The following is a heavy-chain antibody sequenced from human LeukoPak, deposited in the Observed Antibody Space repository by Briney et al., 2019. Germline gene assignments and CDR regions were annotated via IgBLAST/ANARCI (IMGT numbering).Heavy chain of an antibody. CDR3: ARGRSGYYLYYYYYMDV. Sequence: TASETLFLTCTVSGGSISSRSYSWGWIRQPPGKGLEWNGNIYFSGSTYYNPSLKSRVTISADTSKNQFSLRLSSVTAADTAVYYCARGRSGYYLYYYYYMDVWGKGTTVTVSS. D-gene: IGHD3-22*01. CDR1: GGSISSRSYS. CDR2: IYFSGST. J-gene: IGHJ6*03. V-gene: IGHV4-39*01.